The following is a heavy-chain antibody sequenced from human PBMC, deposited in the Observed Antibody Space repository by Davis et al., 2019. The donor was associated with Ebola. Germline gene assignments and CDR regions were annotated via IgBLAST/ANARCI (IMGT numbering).Heavy chain of an antibody. J-gene: IGHJ4*02. CDR2: INPSGGST. Sequence: AASVKVSCKASGYTFTSYYMHWVRQAPGQGLEWMGIINPSGGSTSYAQKLQGRVTMTTDTSTSTAYMELRSLRSDDTAVYYCARAPAHIVVVVAAPDYWGQGTLVTVSS. CDR1: GYTFTSYY. CDR3: ARAPAHIVVVVAAPDY. D-gene: IGHD2-15*01. V-gene: IGHV1-46*01.